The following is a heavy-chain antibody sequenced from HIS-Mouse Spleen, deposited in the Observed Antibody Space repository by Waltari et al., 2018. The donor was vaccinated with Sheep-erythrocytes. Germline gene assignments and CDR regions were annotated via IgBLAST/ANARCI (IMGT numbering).Heavy chain of an antibody. CDR1: GFTFSRSS. J-gene: IGHJ4*02. Sequence: EVQLVESGGGLVKPGGSLRLYCAASGFTFSRSSINWARQAPGKGLEWVSSISSSSSYIYYADSVKGRFTISRDNAKNSLYLQMNSLRAEDTAVYYCARVAAVTTYYFDYWGQGTLVTVSS. D-gene: IGHD4-17*01. CDR3: ARVAAVTTYYFDY. CDR2: ISSSSSYI. V-gene: IGHV3-21*01.